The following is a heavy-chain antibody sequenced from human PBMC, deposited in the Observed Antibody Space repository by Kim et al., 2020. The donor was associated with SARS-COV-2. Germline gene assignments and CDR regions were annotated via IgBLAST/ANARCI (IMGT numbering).Heavy chain of an antibody. J-gene: IGHJ6*03. CDR2: ISYSGRT. V-gene: IGHV4-39*01. CDR1: GGSNSSNDYY. D-gene: IGHD3-3*01. Sequence: SETLSLTCTVSGGSNSSNDYYWDWIRQPPGKGLEWIGSISYSGRTYYNPSLKSRVTISVDTSKNQISLKLSSVTAADTGVYYCARGIFGVVIIPYYYYYMDVWGKGTPVTVSS. CDR3: ARGIFGVVIIPYYYYYMDV.